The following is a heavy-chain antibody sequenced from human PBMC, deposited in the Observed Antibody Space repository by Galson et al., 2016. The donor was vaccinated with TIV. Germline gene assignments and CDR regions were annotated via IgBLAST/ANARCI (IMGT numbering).Heavy chain of an antibody. V-gene: IGHV1-69*13. CDR3: ATDRNTALDTYHAYYGMDA. J-gene: IGHJ6*02. CDR2: IIPLFRTT. D-gene: IGHD5-18*01. Sequence: SVKVSCKASGGTFSSYVFNWVRLAPGQGLEWMGGIIPLFRTTNYAQKFQGRVTITADESRSTAYMELSSLKSEDTAIYYCATDRNTALDTYHAYYGMDAWGQGTAVIVSS. CDR1: GGTFSSYV.